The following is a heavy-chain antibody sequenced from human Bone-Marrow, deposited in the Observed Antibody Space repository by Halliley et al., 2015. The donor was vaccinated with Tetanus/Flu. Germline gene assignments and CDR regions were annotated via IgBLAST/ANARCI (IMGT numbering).Heavy chain of an antibody. J-gene: IGHJ4*01. V-gene: IGHV5-51*03. D-gene: IGHD6-13*01. CDR3: GRGVAAAGYYFDS. Sequence: EVQLVQSGAEIKKPGESLKISCRGSGYRFTNFWIGWVRQMPGKGLEWMGMIYPRDSETRYSPSFQGQVTISADNSMNTAHLQWSSLRASDTAIYYCGRGVAAAGYYFDSWGQGSLVSVSS. CDR1: GYRFTNFW. CDR2: IYPRDSET.